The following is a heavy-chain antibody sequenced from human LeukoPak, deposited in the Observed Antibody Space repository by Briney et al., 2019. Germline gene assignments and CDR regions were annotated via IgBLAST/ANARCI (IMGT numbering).Heavy chain of an antibody. Sequence: VGSLRLSCAASGFTFNDYYMSWIRQAPGEGLEWLSYINIGATNTHYADSVKGRFTISRDNAKTSLYLEMNNLRAEDTAVYYCATDVAGFDTWGQGVLVTVSS. V-gene: IGHV3-11*01. CDR2: INIGATNT. CDR1: GFTFNDYY. J-gene: IGHJ5*02. CDR3: ATDVAGFDT.